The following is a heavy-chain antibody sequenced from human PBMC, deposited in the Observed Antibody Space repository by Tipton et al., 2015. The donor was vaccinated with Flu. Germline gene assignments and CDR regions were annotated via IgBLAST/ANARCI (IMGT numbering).Heavy chain of an antibody. CDR2: IYYSGRT. J-gene: IGHJ4*02. CDR3: ARGRWFGELLNDY. V-gene: IGHV4-31*03. Sequence: TLSLTCTVSGGSISSGGYYWSWIRQHPGKGQEWIGYIYYSGRTYYNPSLKSRVTISVDTSKNQFSLKLSSVTAADTAVYYCARGRWFGELLNDYWGQGTLVTVSS. CDR1: GGSISSGGYY. D-gene: IGHD3-10*01.